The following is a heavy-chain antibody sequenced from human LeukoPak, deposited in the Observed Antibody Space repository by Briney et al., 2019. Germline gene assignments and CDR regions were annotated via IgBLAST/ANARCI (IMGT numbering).Heavy chain of an antibody. V-gene: IGHV4-30-4*08. Sequence: PSETLSLTCTVSGGPISSGDYYWSWLRQPPGKGLEWIGYIYYSGSTYYNPSLKSRVTISVDTSKNQFSLKLSSVTAAYTAVYYCASVCTSCYTFHDYWGQGTLVTVSS. CDR2: IYYSGST. CDR1: GGPISSGDYY. D-gene: IGHD2-2*02. CDR3: ASVCTSCYTFHDY. J-gene: IGHJ4*02.